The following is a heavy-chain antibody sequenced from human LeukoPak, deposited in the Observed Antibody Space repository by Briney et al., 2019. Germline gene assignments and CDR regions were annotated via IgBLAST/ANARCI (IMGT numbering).Heavy chain of an antibody. J-gene: IGHJ5*02. CDR3: ARDVVPAALTNWFDP. CDR2: ISSSSSYI. Sequence: GGSLRLSCAAPGFTFSSYSMNWVRQAPGKGLEWVSSISSSSSYIYYADSVKGRFTISRDNAKNSLYLQMNSLRAEDTAVYYCARDVVPAALTNWFDPWGQGTLVTVSS. D-gene: IGHD2-2*01. CDR1: GFTFSSYS. V-gene: IGHV3-21*01.